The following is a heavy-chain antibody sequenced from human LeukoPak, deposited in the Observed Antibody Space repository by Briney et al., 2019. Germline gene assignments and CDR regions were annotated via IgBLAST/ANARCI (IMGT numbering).Heavy chain of an antibody. CDR2: ISSSSSYI. Sequence: GGSLRLSCAASGFTFSSYSMNWVRQAPGKGLEWVSSISSSSSYIYYADSVKGRFTISRDNAKNSMYLQMSSLKAEDTAVYYCARVWLADAFDIWGQGTMVTVSS. CDR3: ARVWLADAFDI. CDR1: GFTFSSYS. D-gene: IGHD6-19*01. V-gene: IGHV3-21*01. J-gene: IGHJ3*02.